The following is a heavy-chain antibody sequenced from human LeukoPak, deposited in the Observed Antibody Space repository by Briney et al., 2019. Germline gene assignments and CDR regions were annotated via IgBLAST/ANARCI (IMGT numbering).Heavy chain of an antibody. CDR1: GFTFDDYG. Sequence: GGSLRLSCAASGFTFDDYGMSWVRQAPGKGLEWVSGINWNGGSTGYADSVKGRFTISRDNSKNTLYLQMNSLRAEDTAVYYCAKDLGHYGSGSYFSIPRYYYYYMDVWGKGTTVTVSS. CDR3: AKDLGHYGSGSYFSIPRYYYYYMDV. CDR2: INWNGGST. V-gene: IGHV3-20*04. J-gene: IGHJ6*03. D-gene: IGHD3-10*01.